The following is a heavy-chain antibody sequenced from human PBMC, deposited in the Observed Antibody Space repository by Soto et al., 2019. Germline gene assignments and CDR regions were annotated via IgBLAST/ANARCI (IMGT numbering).Heavy chain of an antibody. CDR2: ISGYNGNT. CDR1: GCTFTNYG. J-gene: IGHJ6*02. V-gene: IGHV1-18*01. CDR3: AREGQAPYYYYGMDV. Sequence: QVQLVQSGAEAKKPGASVTVSCKASGCTFTNYGFSWVRQAPGQGLEWMGWISGYNGNTKYAEKFQNRVTMTTDTSTNTAHMELRSLRSDDTAVYYCAREGQAPYYYYGMDVWGQGTAVTVSS.